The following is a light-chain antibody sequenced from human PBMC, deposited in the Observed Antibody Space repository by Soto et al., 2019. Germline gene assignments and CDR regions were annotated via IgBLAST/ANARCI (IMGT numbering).Light chain of an antibody. CDR1: QSVSSSF. CDR3: QQYGSSPPWT. V-gene: IGKV3-20*01. CDR2: GAS. Sequence: EMVLTQSPGTLSLSPGERATLSCRASQSVSSSFLAWYQQKPGQAPRLLIYGASSRATGIPDRFSGSGSGTDFTLTISRLEPEYFAVYYCQQYGSSPPWTFGKGTKVEIK. J-gene: IGKJ1*01.